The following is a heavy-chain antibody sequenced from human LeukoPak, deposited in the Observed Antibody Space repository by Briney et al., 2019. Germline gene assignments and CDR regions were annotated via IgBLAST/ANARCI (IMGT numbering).Heavy chain of an antibody. J-gene: IGHJ4*02. CDR3: ARDSGSGNNDY. CDR1: GYTFTSNY. CDR2: ISAGNGNT. D-gene: IGHD1-26*01. V-gene: IGHV1-3*01. Sequence: ASVKVSCKASGYTFTSNYIHWVRQAPGQRLEWMGWISAGNGNTKYSQNFQGRVTFISNTSATTAFMELSSLRSEDAAVYYYARDSGSGNNDYWGQGTLVTVSS.